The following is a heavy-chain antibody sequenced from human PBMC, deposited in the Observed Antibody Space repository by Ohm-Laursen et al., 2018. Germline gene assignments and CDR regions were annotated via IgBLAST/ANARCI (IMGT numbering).Heavy chain of an antibody. Sequence: SVKVSCKASGYTFTSYGISWVRQAPGQGLEWMGWINPNSGGTNYAQKFQGRVTMTRDTSISTAYMELSRLRSDDTAVYYCARRRAGHEYYFDYWGQGTLVTVSS. CDR3: ARRRAGHEYYFDY. CDR2: INPNSGGT. D-gene: IGHD6-19*01. V-gene: IGHV1-2*02. CDR1: GYTFTSYG. J-gene: IGHJ4*02.